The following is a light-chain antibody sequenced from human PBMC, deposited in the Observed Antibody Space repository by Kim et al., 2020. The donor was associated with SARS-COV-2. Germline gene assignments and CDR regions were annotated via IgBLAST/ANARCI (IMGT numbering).Light chain of an antibody. Sequence: GYPGERATRSCRASQSVSSNLAWYQQKPGQAPRLLIYGASTRATGIPARFSGSGSGTEFTLTISSLQYEDFAVYYCQQYNNWPLTFGGGTKVDVK. CDR2: GAS. CDR1: QSVSSN. J-gene: IGKJ4*01. V-gene: IGKV3-15*01. CDR3: QQYNNWPLT.